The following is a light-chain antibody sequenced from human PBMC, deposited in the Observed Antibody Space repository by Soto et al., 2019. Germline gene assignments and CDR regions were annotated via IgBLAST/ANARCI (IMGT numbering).Light chain of an antibody. CDR1: QSISNH. CDR2: AAS. V-gene: IGKV1-39*01. J-gene: IGKJ1*01. CDR3: QQSYSRPQT. Sequence: DVRVTQSHFCLSASVEDRVIITCRASQSISNHLNWYQQKPGKAPKLLIFAASSLQSGVPSRFSGSRSGPDFTLTISSLQPEDFANYYCQQSYSRPQTLGQGTKVDIK.